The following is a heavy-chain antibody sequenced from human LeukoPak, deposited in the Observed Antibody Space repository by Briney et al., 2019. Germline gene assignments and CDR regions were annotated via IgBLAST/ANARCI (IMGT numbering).Heavy chain of an antibody. CDR3: ARAMVRGVNGFDI. CDR1: GFTFSRYA. D-gene: IGHD3-10*01. Sequence: PGGSLRLSCAASGFTFSRYAMSGVRQAPEKGLEGVSYISSSSSYTNYADSVKRRFTISRDNAKNSLFLQMNSLRAEDTAVYYCARAMVRGVNGFDIWGQGTMVTVSS. J-gene: IGHJ3*02. V-gene: IGHV3-11*05. CDR2: ISSSSSYT.